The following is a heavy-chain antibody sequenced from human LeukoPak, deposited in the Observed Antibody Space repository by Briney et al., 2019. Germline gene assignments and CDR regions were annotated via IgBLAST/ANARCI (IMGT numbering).Heavy chain of an antibody. CDR1: GFTFSSYS. D-gene: IGHD1-26*01. V-gene: IGHV3-30-3*01. Sequence: GGSLRLSCTGSGFTFSSYSMHWVRQAPGKGLEWVAAMSYNENTRYYTDSVKGRFTVSRDNSKDTVYLQMNSLRAEDTALYYCARDIGSVGVTSKVDYWGQGTLVTVSS. J-gene: IGHJ4*02. CDR2: MSYNENTR. CDR3: ARDIGSVGVTSKVDY.